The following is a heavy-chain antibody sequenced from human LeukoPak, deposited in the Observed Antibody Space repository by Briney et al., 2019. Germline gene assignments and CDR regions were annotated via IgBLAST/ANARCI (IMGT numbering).Heavy chain of an antibody. CDR1: GGSISNYY. Sequence: SETLSLTCTVSGGSISNYYWSWIRQPPGKGLEWIGYIYYSGSTNYNPSLKSRVTISVDTSKNQFSLKLSSVTAADTAVYYCAGSSFNWFDPWGQGTLVTVSS. CDR3: AGSSFNWFDP. D-gene: IGHD6-13*01. CDR2: IYYSGST. V-gene: IGHV4-59*01. J-gene: IGHJ5*02.